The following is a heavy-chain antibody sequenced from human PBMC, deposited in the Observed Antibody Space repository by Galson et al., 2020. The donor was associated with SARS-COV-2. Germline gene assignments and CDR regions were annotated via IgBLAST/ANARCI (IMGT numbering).Heavy chain of an antibody. CDR3: ARGNRYCSGGSCYYFGY. Sequence: ETSETLSLTCTVSGGSISSGVYSWSWIRQPPGKGLEWIGYIYHNGNTYYNPSLKSRVTISVDRSENQCSLKLSSVTAADTAVYYCARGNRYCSGGSCYYFGYWGQGTLVTVSS. J-gene: IGHJ4*02. CDR2: IYHNGNT. CDR1: GGSISSGVYS. V-gene: IGHV4-30-2*01. D-gene: IGHD2-15*01.